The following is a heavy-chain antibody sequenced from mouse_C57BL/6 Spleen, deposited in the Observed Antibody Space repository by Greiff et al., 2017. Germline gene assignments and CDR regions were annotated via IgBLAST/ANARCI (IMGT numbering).Heavy chain of an antibody. CDR3: ARHCYGSSHYAMDY. V-gene: IGHV5-15*01. D-gene: IGHD1-1*01. J-gene: IGHJ4*01. CDR1: GFTFSDYG. Sequence: EVHLVESGGGLVQPGGSLKLSCAASGFTFSDYGMAWVRQAPRKGPEWVAFFSNLAYSIYYADTVTGRFTISRENAKNTLYLEMSSLRSEDTAMYYCARHCYGSSHYAMDYWGQGTSVTVAS. CDR2: FSNLAYSI.